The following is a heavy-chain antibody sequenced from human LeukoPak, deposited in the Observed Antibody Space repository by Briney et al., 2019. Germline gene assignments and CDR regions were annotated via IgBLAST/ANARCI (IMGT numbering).Heavy chain of an antibody. V-gene: IGHV3-33*08. CDR2: IWYDGSNK. Sequence: GGSLRLSCAASGFAFNTYTMNWVRQAPGKGLEWVAVIWYDGSNKYYADSVKGRFTISRDNSKNTLYLQMNSLRAEDTAVYYCARDQAIAAAGTEFDYWGQGTLVTVSS. CDR1: GFAFNTYT. J-gene: IGHJ4*02. CDR3: ARDQAIAAAGTEFDY. D-gene: IGHD6-13*01.